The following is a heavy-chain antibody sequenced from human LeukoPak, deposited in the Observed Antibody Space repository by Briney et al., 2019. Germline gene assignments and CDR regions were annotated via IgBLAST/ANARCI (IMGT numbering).Heavy chain of an antibody. V-gene: IGHV3-7*01. J-gene: IGHJ4*02. CDR2: IKQDGSEK. CDR3: ARGTGDTSGYSDY. CDR1: GFTFSRYW. Sequence: GGSLRLSCAASGFTFSRYWMSWVRQAPGKGLEWVANIKQDGSEKYYVDSVKGRFTISRDNAKNSLYLQMNSLRAEDTAVYYCARGTGDTSGYSDYWGQGTLVTVSS. D-gene: IGHD3-22*01.